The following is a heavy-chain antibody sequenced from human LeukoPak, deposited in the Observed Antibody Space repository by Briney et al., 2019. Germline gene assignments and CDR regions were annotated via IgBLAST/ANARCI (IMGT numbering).Heavy chain of an antibody. CDR2: IIPILGIA. CDR1: GGTFSSYA. CDR3: ARDPGSWPDY. J-gene: IGHJ4*02. V-gene: IGHV1-69*04. Sequence: SVKVSCKASGGTFSSYAISWVRQAPGQGLEWMGRIIPILGIANYAQKFQGRVTITADKSTSTAYMELSSLRSDDTAVYYCARDPGSWPDYWGQGTLVTVSS. D-gene: IGHD1-26*01.